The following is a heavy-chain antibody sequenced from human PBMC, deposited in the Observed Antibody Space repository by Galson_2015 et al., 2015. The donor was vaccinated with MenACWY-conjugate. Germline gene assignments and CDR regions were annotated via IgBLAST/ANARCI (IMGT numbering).Heavy chain of an antibody. V-gene: IGHV1-3*01. CDR1: GYTFTNYA. CDR3: ASEIVVAPAASWGDYYYGMDV. CDR2: INAGNGNT. Sequence: SVKVSCKASGYTFTNYAMHWVRQAPGQRLEWMGWINAGNGNTKYSQKFQGRVTITSDTSASTAYMELSSLRSEDTAVYYCASEIVVAPAASWGDYYYGMDVWGQGTTVTVSS. J-gene: IGHJ6*02. D-gene: IGHD2-2*01.